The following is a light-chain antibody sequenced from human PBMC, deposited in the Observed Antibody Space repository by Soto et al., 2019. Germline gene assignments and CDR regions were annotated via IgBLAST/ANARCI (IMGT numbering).Light chain of an antibody. V-gene: IGKV1-5*03. CDR1: QKIESC. CDR2: NAS. Sequence: DIQMTQPPSILAGSLGSRLTITCRASQKIESCVAWFQQKPGNAPTLPSYNASTLDLGVTSRCSGSGSGTEFTPSSSDLQPDDFATDYCQQYENYFWTVGQGTKVEIK. J-gene: IGKJ1*01. CDR3: QQYENYFWT.